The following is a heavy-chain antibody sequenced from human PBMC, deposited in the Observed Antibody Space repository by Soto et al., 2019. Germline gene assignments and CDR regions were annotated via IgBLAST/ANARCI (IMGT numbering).Heavy chain of an antibody. CDR1: GFTFSSYA. J-gene: IGHJ4*02. CDR3: AKQYRSAIYFDY. V-gene: IGHV3-23*01. Sequence: HPGGSLRLSCAASGFTFSSYAMSWVRQAPGKGLEWVSAISGSGGSTYYADSVKGRFTISRDNSKNTLYLQMNSLRAEDTAVYYCAKQYRSAIYFDYWGQGTLVTVSS. D-gene: IGHD2-2*01. CDR2: ISGSGGST.